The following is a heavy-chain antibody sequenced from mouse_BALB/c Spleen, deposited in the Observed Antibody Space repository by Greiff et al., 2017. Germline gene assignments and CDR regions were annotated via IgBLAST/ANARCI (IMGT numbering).Heavy chain of an antibody. Sequence: EVMLVESGGGLVQPGGSRKLSCAASGFTFSSFGMHWVRQAPEKGLEWVAYISSGSSTIYYADTVKGRFTISRDNPKNTLFLQMTSLRSEDTAMYYCARSLTTVPWFAYWGQGTLVTVSA. CDR2: ISSGSSTI. CDR3: ARSLTTVPWFAY. J-gene: IGHJ3*01. CDR1: GFTFSSFG. D-gene: IGHD1-1*01. V-gene: IGHV5-17*02.